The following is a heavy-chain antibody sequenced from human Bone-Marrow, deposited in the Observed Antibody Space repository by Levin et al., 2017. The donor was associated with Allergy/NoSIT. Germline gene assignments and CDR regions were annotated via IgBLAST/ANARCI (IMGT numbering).Heavy chain of an antibody. CDR3: TCRYG. V-gene: IGHV3-15*01. CDR2: IKGKTDGGTT. D-gene: IGHD4-17*01. J-gene: IGHJ4*02. CDR1: GFTFGNVW. Sequence: GGSLRLSCVASGFTFGNVWMNWVRQAPGKGLQWVGRIKGKTDGGTTDHAAPVKGTFTTSRDDSVEALSLQMNSVQAEDTTVYYCTCRYGWGQRALVAVYS.